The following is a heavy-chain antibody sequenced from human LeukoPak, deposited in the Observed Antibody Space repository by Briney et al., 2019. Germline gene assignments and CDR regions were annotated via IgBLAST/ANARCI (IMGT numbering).Heavy chain of an antibody. V-gene: IGHV1-8*03. CDR3: ATNVREARHFHY. D-gene: IGHD6-6*01. CDR2: MNPNSGNT. CDR1: GYTFTSYG. J-gene: IGHJ1*01. Sequence: GASVKVSCKASGYTFTSYGISWVRQAPGQGLEWMGWMNPNSGNTGYARKFQGRVTITRNTSINTAYMELSSLSSEDTAVYYCATNVREARHFHYWGQGTLVTVSS.